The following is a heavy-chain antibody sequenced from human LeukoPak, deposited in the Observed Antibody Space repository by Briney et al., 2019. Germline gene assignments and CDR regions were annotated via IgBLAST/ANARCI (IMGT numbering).Heavy chain of an antibody. D-gene: IGHD3-22*01. CDR2: IKQDGSEK. Sequence: GGSLRLSCAASGFTFSSYWMSWVRQPPGKGLEWVANIKQDGSEKYYVDSVKGRFTISRDNAKNSLCLQMNSLRAEDTAVYYCARDYYDSSGYPYFDYWGQGTLVTVSS. CDR3: ARDYYDSSGYPYFDY. J-gene: IGHJ4*02. CDR1: GFTFSSYW. V-gene: IGHV3-7*01.